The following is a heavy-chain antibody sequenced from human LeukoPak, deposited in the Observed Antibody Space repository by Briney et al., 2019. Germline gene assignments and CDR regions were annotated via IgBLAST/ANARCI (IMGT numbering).Heavy chain of an antibody. CDR2: INPNSGGT. D-gene: IGHD6-19*01. V-gene: IGHV1-2*02. Sequence: ASVKVSCKASGYTFTGYYMHWVRQAPGQGLEWMGWINPNSGGTNYAQKFQGRVTMTRDTSISTAYMELSRLRSDDTAVYYCARSVGLAGYYFDYWGQGTLVTVYS. J-gene: IGHJ4*02. CDR1: GYTFTGYY. CDR3: ARSVGLAGYYFDY.